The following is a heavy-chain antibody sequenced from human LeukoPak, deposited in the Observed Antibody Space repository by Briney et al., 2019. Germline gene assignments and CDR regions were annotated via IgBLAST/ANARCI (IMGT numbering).Heavy chain of an antibody. D-gene: IGHD1-26*01. Sequence: SETLSLTCIVSGGSMSRSSYYWAWIRQPPGKRLEWIGTIYYSGTTYYNPSLASRVTISVDTSKNQFSLKLTSVTAADTAVYYCARHKMGTTRLYYFDYWGQGTLVTVSP. V-gene: IGHV4-39*01. J-gene: IGHJ4*02. CDR3: ARHKMGTTRLYYFDY. CDR2: IYYSGTT. CDR1: GGSMSRSSYY.